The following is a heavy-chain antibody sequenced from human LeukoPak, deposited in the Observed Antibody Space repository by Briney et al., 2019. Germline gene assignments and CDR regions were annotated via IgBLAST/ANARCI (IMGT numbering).Heavy chain of an antibody. CDR2: LIPIFGTA. CDR1: GGTFISYA. CDR3: WRPSGDWGRWFDP. D-gene: IGHD2-21*02. J-gene: IGHJ5*02. V-gene: IGHV1-69*05. Sequence: SVKVSCKASGGTFISYAISWVRQAPGQGLEWMGGLIPIFGTANYAQKFQGRVTITTDESTSTAYMELSSLRAADTGVYSCWRPSGDWGRWFDPWGQGTLVTVSS.